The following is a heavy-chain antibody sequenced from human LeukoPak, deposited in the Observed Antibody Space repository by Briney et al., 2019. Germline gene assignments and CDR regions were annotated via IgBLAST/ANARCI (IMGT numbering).Heavy chain of an antibody. CDR1: GFTFSSYA. V-gene: IGHV3-30*04. CDR2: ISYDGRNK. CDR3: ARGPPTEGYYYGMDV. Sequence: GGSLRLSCAASGFTFSSYAMHWVRQAPGKGLEWVADISYDGRNKYYADSVKGRFTISRDNSKNTLYLQMNSLRAEDTAVYYCARGPPTEGYYYGMDVWGQGTTVTVSS. D-gene: IGHD4-17*01. J-gene: IGHJ6*02.